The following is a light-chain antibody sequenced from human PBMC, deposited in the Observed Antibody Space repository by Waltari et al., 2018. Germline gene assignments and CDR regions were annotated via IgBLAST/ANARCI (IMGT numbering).Light chain of an antibody. CDR3: SAWDFSLSGWV. CDR2: RSN. CDR1: SNNVGNEG. J-gene: IGLJ3*02. V-gene: IGLV10-54*04. Sequence: QAGLTQPPSVSKGLGQTATLTCTGNSNNVGNEGAAWLQQHQGHPPKLLFFRSNDRPSGISERFATSRSGHTASLTITGRQPEDEADYYCSAWDFSLSGWVFGGGTKVTVL.